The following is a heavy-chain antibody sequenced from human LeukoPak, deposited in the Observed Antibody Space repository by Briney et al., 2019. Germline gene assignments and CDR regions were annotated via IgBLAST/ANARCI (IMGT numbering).Heavy chain of an antibody. J-gene: IGHJ6*02. CDR1: EFTVSSNY. V-gene: IGHV3-53*01. D-gene: IGHD5-18*01. CDR2: IYSGGGT. CDR3: ARVRYSYPEAYPMDV. Sequence: GGSLRLSCAASEFTVSSNYMSWVRQAPGKGLEWVATIYSGGGTYYADPVKGRFTISRDNSRNTLYLQMNSLRAEDTAVYYCARVRYSYPEAYPMDVWGQGTTVTVSS.